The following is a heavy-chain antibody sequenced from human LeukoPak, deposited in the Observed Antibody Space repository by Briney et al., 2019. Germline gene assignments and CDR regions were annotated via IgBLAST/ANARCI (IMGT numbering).Heavy chain of an antibody. J-gene: IGHJ5*02. CDR3: ARGLAHCSGGARYL. CDR2: INPNSGGT. Sequence: ASVKVSCKASGYTFTGYYMHWVRQAPGQGLEWMGWINPNSGGTNYAQKFQGRVTMTRDTSITTAYMELSSLRSDDTAVYYCARGLAHCSGGARYLWGQGTLVTVSS. V-gene: IGHV1-2*02. D-gene: IGHD2-15*01. CDR1: GYTFTGYY.